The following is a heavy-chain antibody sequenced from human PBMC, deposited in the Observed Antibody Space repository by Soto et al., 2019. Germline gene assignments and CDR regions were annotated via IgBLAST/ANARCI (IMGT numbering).Heavy chain of an antibody. Sequence: SGPTLVNPTQTLTLTCTFSGFSVRTSGVGVGWIRQPPGKALEWLALIYWNDDKRYSPSLXSRPTITKDTSKNQVVLTMTNMDPVDTGTYYCAHVIIYCSSISCCPDSFDIGGQGTMVTVSS. CDR3: AHVIIYCSSISCCPDSFDI. CDR1: GFSVRTSGVG. V-gene: IGHV2-5*01. D-gene: IGHD2-2*01. CDR2: IYWNDDK. J-gene: IGHJ3*02.